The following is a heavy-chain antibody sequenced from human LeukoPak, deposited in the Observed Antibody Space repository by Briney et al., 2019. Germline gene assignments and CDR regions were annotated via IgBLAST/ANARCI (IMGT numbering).Heavy chain of an antibody. V-gene: IGHV3-23*01. J-gene: IGHJ4*02. Sequence: GGSLRLSCAASGFTFRSYAMSWVRQAPGKGLEWVSTVTGGGGTTYYADSVKGRFTISRDNSKNTLYLQMNSLRAEDTAVYYCAKDNRYYGSGSSFDYWGQGTLVTVSS. CDR3: AKDNRYYGSGSSFDY. CDR2: VTGGGGTT. D-gene: IGHD3-10*01. CDR1: GFTFRSYA.